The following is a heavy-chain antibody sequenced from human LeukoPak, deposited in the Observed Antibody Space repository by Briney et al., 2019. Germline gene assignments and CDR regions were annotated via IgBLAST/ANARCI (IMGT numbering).Heavy chain of an antibody. CDR2: ISAYNGDT. CDR1: GYTFTSFG. D-gene: IGHD3-16*02. Sequence: GASVKVSCKASGYTFTSFGVTWVRPAPGQGLEWMGWISAYNGDTRYAEKFEARATLTTEASTGTAFMELRSLRSGDTAIYFCARGGPDYDYVWGTYRPLDYWGQGTLVTVSS. CDR3: ARGGPDYDYVWGTYRPLDY. V-gene: IGHV1-18*01. J-gene: IGHJ4*02.